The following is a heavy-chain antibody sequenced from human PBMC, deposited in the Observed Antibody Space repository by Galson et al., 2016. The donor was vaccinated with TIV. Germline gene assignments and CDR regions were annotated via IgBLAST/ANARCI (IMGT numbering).Heavy chain of an antibody. CDR2: INPKNGDT. V-gene: IGHV1-2*02. CDR3: ARVHGAVAGRV. D-gene: IGHD6-19*01. J-gene: IGHJ4*02. Sequence: SVKVSCKASGYNFPEFYLHWVRQAHGQGLEWMGWINPKNGDTNYAQKFQGRVTLTSDTSITTAFLDLKWLRPDDTAVYFCARVHGAVAGRVWGQGTLVTVSS. CDR1: GYNFPEFY.